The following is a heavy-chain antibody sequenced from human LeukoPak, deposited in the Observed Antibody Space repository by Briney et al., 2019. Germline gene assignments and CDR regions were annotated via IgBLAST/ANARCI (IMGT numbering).Heavy chain of an antibody. Sequence: PSETLSLTCTVSGGSISGYYWSWLRQPPGKELEWIGYIYYIGSTNYNPSLKSRVTISLDTSKNQFSLKLTSVTAADTAVYYCAREVVGYYNYMDVWGKGTTVTVSS. CDR1: GGSISGYY. D-gene: IGHD1-26*01. CDR3: AREVVGYYNYMDV. J-gene: IGHJ6*03. V-gene: IGHV4-59*01. CDR2: IYYIGST.